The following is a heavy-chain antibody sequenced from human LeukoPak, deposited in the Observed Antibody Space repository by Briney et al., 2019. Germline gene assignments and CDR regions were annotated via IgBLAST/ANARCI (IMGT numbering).Heavy chain of an antibody. Sequence: GAALQISCRGAGYSFPIYWNAWGRQMPGKGLEWRGSIYTGDSDTRYSPSLKGRITISADKSISPAYLQWSSLKASDTAMYYCARRSTYGSGTNYPFDYCGEGGLVTVSS. J-gene: IGHJ4*02. V-gene: IGHV5-51*01. D-gene: IGHD3-10*01. CDR2: IYTGDSDT. CDR1: GYSFPIYW. CDR3: ARRSTYGSGTNYPFDY.